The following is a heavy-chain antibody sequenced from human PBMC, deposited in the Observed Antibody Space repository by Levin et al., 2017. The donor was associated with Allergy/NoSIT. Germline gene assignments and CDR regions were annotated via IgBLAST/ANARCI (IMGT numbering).Heavy chain of an antibody. V-gene: IGHV4-59*01. Sequence: SQTLSLTCTISGDSIISSIWTWIRQPPGKGLEWIGHVFYSGRTDYNPSLKSRVTMSVETSKNQFSLRVTSVTAADTAVYYCAGSAGGRLYWGQGILVTVSP. CDR1: GDSIISSI. J-gene: IGHJ4*02. CDR2: VFYSGRT. D-gene: IGHD4-23*01. CDR3: AGSAGGRLY.